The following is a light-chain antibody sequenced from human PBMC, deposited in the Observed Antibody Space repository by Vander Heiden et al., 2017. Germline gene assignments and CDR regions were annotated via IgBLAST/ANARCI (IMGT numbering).Light chain of an antibody. CDR3: NSYTTSKSWV. V-gene: IGLV2-14*01. Sequence: QSALTQPASVSGSPGPSITISCTGTSSAVGAFNHVSWYQQHPGTAPKLIIYEVGVRPSGVSNRFSGSKSGNTASLTISGLQAEDEADYYCNSYTTSKSWVFGGGTKLTVL. CDR1: SSAVGAFNH. CDR2: EVG. J-gene: IGLJ3*02.